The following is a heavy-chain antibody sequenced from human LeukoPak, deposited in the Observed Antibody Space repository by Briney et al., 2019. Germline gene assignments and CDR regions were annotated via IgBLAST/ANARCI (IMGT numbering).Heavy chain of an antibody. Sequence: SETLSLTCTVSGGSISSYYWSWIRQPPGKGLEWIGYIYYSGSTNYNPSLKSRVTTSVDTSKNQFSLKLSSVTAADTAVYYCASHLTYYYDSSGQPPDYWGQGTLVTVSS. CDR3: ASHLTYYYDSSGQPPDY. CDR1: GGSISSYY. V-gene: IGHV4-59*01. D-gene: IGHD3-22*01. J-gene: IGHJ4*02. CDR2: IYYSGST.